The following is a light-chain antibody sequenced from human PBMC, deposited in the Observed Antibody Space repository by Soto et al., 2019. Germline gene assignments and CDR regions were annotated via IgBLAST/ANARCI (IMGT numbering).Light chain of an antibody. CDR2: DVN. CDR1: SSDVGGYNY. J-gene: IGLJ2*01. CDR3: SSYTSGSTHMV. Sequence: QSALTQPASVSGSPGQSITISCTGTSSDVGGYNYVSWYQQHPGKAPKLMIYDVNDRPSGVSDRFSGSKSGNTASLTISGLQADDEADYFCSSYTSGSTHMVFGGGTKLTVL. V-gene: IGLV2-14*03.